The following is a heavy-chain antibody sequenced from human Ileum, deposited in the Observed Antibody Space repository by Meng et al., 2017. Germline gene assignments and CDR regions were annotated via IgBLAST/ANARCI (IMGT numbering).Heavy chain of an antibody. V-gene: IGHV3-33*01. CDR2: MWSDENNK. Sequence: GGSLRLSCAASGFTFSNFGMHWVRQAPNKGLEWVAVMWSDENNKYYADSVKGRFTISRDNAKNSLYLQMNSLRVEDTARYYCARDPRGGDSWGQGTLVTVSS. CDR1: GFTFSNFG. J-gene: IGHJ4*02. D-gene: IGHD3-10*01. CDR3: ARDPRGGDS.